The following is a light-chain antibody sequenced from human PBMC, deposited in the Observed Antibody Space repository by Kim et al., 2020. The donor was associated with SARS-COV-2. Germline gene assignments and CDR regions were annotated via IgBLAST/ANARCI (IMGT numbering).Light chain of an antibody. V-gene: IGLV3-19*01. CDR3: NSRDSSGNHWV. CDR2: GKN. CDR1: CLISYY. Sequence: LGQTVSITCQGACLISYYASWYQQKPGQALLFVIYGKNNRPSGIPDRFSGSSSGNTASLTITGAQAEDEADYYCNSRDSSGNHWVFGGGTQLTVL. J-gene: IGLJ3*02.